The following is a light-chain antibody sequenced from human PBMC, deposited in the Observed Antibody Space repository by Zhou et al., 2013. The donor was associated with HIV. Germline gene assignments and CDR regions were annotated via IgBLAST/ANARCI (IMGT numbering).Light chain of an antibody. CDR3: QQYNTYWT. V-gene: IGKV1-5*03. Sequence: DVQMTQSTSTLSASIGDRVTITCRASDSISNSLAWYQQKPGEAPKLLIYKASTLESGVPSRFSGSGSGTDFSLTISSLQPDDFATYYCQQYNTYWTFGQGTKGGYQT. CDR2: KAS. CDR1: DSISNS. J-gene: IGKJ1*01.